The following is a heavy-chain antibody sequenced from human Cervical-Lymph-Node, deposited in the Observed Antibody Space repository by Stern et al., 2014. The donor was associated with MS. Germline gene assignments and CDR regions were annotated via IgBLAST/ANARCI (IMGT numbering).Heavy chain of an antibody. Sequence: VQLVESGGGVVQPGRSLRLSWAASGSVFRRYALHWVRQAPGKGLEWVALISYDGRDKYYTDSVKGRFTVSRDNSNNTVDLEMNSLRLEDTAVYYCAKGGSGSYLDWGQGSLVTVSS. V-gene: IGHV3-30*04. D-gene: IGHD1-26*01. CDR1: GSVFRRYA. CDR3: AKGGSGSYLD. J-gene: IGHJ4*02. CDR2: ISYDGRDK.